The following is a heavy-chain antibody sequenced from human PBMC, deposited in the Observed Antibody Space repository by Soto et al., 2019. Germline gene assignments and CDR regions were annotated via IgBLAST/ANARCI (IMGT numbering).Heavy chain of an antibody. Sequence: QVQLQESGPGLVKPSQTLSLTCTVSVASISSGGYYWSWIRQHPGEGLEWIGYIYYSGSTSYNPSLKRRVTISVDTSKNQFSLKLSSVTDADTAVYYGARESKYDTSGYPPWFAPWGQGTLVTVSS. V-gene: IGHV4-31*03. D-gene: IGHD3-22*01. CDR3: ARESKYDTSGYPPWFAP. J-gene: IGHJ5*02. CDR2: IYYSGST. CDR1: VASISSGGYY.